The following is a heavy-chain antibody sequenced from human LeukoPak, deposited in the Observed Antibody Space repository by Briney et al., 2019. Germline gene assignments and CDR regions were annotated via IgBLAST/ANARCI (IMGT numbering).Heavy chain of an antibody. D-gene: IGHD6-6*01. V-gene: IGHV3-11*04. J-gene: IGHJ6*03. Sequence: PGGSLRLSCAASAFTFSDYHMSWIRQAPGRGLEWVSYISGTSLTIFYADSVKGRFTVSRDNAKNSLYLQMNSLRAEDTAVYYRARMIADRPHYYSYMDVWGTGTTVTVSS. CDR1: AFTFSDYH. CDR3: ARMIADRPHYYSYMDV. CDR2: ISGTSLTI.